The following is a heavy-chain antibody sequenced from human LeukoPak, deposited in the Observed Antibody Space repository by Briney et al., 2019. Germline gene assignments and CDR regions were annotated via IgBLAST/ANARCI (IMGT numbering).Heavy chain of an antibody. V-gene: IGHV3-7*01. CDR2: INQDVSEE. J-gene: IGHJ3*02. Sequence: GGSLRLSCAATGFSLSKYWMSWVRQAPEKGLEWVANINQDVSEEYYVDSVKGRFTISRDNADNSLYLQMNNLKAEDTAVYYCVRDGNGEWLAHYSFEIWGQGTMVTVSS. CDR3: VRDGNGEWLAHYSFEI. D-gene: IGHD6-19*01. CDR1: GFSLSKYW.